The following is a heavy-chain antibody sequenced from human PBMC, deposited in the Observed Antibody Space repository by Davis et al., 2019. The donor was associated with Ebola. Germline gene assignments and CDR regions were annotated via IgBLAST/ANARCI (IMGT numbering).Heavy chain of an antibody. J-gene: IGHJ4*02. CDR3: ARLHPLYYYDSSGYLDY. D-gene: IGHD3-22*01. Sequence: KVSCKGSGYSFTSYWIGWVRQMPGKGLEWMGIIYPGDSDTRYSPSFQGQVTIPADKSISTAYLQWSSLKASDTAMYYCARLHPLYYYDSSGYLDYWGQGTLVTVSS. CDR2: IYPGDSDT. CDR1: GYSFTSYW. V-gene: IGHV5-51*01.